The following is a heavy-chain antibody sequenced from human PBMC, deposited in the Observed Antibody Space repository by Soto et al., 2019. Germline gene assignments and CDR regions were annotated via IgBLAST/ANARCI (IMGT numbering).Heavy chain of an antibody. D-gene: IGHD6-13*01. V-gene: IGHV5-51*01. CDR3: ARPRSSSRNYYGMDV. CDR2: IYPGDSDT. Sequence: GESLKISCRGSGYSFTSYWVGWVRQMPGKGLEWMGLIYPGDSDTRYSPSFQGQVTISADKSISTAYLQWSSLKASDTAMYYCARPRSSSRNYYGMDVWGQGTTVTVSS. CDR1: GYSFTSYW. J-gene: IGHJ6*02.